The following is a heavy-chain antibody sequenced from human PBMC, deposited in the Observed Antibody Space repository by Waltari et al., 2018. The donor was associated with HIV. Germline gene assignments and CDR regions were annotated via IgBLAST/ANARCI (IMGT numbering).Heavy chain of an antibody. CDR3: ARHRGAADY. CDR2: VYYTGAT. V-gene: IGHV4-61*08. Sequence: QVQLRESGPGLVKSSETLSLTCTVSGVSVNSGDWYWSWIRQPPGKGLEYIGYVYYTGATSYNPSLKSRVTISLDTSNNQFSLNLASMTAADTAMYFCARHRGAADYWGQGLLVTVSS. J-gene: IGHJ4*02. CDR1: GVSVNSGDWY. D-gene: IGHD1-26*01.